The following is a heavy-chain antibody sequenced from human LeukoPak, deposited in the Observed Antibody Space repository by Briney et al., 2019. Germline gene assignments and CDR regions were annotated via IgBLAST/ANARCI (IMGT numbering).Heavy chain of an antibody. CDR3: ARDRGSSSGWPLSFDY. Sequence: PSETLSLTCAVYGGSFSGYYWSWIRQPPGKGLEWIGYIYYSGSTNYNPSLKSRVTISVDTSKNQFSLKLSSVTAADTAVYYCARDRGSSSGWPLSFDYWGQGTLVTVSS. CDR1: GGSFSGYY. D-gene: IGHD6-19*01. V-gene: IGHV4-59*01. CDR2: IYYSGST. J-gene: IGHJ4*02.